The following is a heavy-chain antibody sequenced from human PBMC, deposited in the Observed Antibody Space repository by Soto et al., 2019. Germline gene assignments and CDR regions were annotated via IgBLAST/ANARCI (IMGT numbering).Heavy chain of an antibody. CDR3: ARFYGNAFDI. Sequence: QLQLQESGPGLVKPSETLSLTCTVSGGSVSSDSYNWDWIRQPPGKGLEWIGTIYYSGSTDYNPYLKSRVTISEDTSNNQFTLKVTSVTAADPTVYYCARFYGNAFDIWGRGAPVTVS. CDR2: IYYSGST. J-gene: IGHJ3*02. CDR1: GGSVSSDSYN. V-gene: IGHV4-39*01. D-gene: IGHD4-17*01.